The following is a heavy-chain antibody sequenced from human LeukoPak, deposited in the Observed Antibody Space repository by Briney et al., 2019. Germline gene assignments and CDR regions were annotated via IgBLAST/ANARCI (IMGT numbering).Heavy chain of an antibody. CDR1: GFTLSSYA. V-gene: IGHV3-30-3*01. CDR3: ARVGGIAGNWFDP. Sequence: PGGSLRLSCAASGFTLSSYAMHWVRQAPGKGLEWVAVISYDGSNKYYADSVKGRFTISRDNSKNTLYLQMNSLRAEDTAVYYCARVGGIAGNWFDPWGQGTLVTVSS. D-gene: IGHD6-13*01. CDR2: ISYDGSNK. J-gene: IGHJ5*02.